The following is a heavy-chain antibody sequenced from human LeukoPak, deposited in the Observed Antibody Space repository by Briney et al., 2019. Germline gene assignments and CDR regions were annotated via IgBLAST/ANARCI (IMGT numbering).Heavy chain of an antibody. V-gene: IGHV1-2*02. CDR2: INPNSGGT. Sequence: ASVKVSCKASGYTFTGYYMHWVRQAPGQGLEWMGWINPNSGGTNYAQKSQGRVTMTRDTSISTAYMELSRLRSDDTAVYHCARDRGYCSSTSCYTWFDPWGQGTLVTVST. CDR3: ARDRGYCSSTSCYTWFDP. CDR1: GYTFTGYY. J-gene: IGHJ5*02. D-gene: IGHD2-2*02.